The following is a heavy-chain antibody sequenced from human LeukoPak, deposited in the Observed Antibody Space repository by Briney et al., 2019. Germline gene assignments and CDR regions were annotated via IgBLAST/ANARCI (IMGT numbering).Heavy chain of an antibody. J-gene: IGHJ4*02. V-gene: IGHV4-61*01. CDR1: GGSVSSRSYY. D-gene: IGHD1-26*01. CDR3: ARHQDGATFLDY. CDR2: CYYSGIT. Sequence: SETLSLTCTVSGGSVSSRSYYWSWIRQPPGKRLEWIGYCYYSGITNYNPSLKSRVTMSVDTSKNQFSLKLTSVTAADTAVYYCARHQDGATFLDYWGQGALVTVSS.